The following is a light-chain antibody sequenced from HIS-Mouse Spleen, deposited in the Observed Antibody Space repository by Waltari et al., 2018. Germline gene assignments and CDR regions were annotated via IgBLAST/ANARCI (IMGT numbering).Light chain of an antibody. Sequence: QSALTQPASVSGSPGQSITISCTGTSSDVGGYNYVSWYQQHPGKAPKLMIYEVSNRPSGVAKRFSGSKSGNTASLTISGLQAEDEADYYCSSYTSSSNWVFGGGTKLTVL. CDR3: SSYTSSSNWV. CDR1: SSDVGGYNY. J-gene: IGLJ3*02. V-gene: IGLV2-14*01. CDR2: EVS.